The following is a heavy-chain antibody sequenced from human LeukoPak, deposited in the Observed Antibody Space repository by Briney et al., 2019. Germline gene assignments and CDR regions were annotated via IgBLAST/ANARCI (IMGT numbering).Heavy chain of an antibody. Sequence: PSETLSLTCTVSGGSISSYYWSWIRQPPGKGLEWIGYIYYSGSTNYNPSLKSRVTISADTSKNQFSLKLSSVTAADTAVYYCARGPEDIVVVPAAKNHYYYYGMDVWGQGTTVTVSS. CDR3: ARGPEDIVVVPAAKNHYYYYGMDV. J-gene: IGHJ6*02. CDR1: GGSISSYY. CDR2: IYYSGST. D-gene: IGHD2-2*01. V-gene: IGHV4-59*01.